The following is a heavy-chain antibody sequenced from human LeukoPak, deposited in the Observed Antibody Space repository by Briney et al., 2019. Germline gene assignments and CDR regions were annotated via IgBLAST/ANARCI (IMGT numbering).Heavy chain of an antibody. CDR2: MNPNSGNT. V-gene: IGHV1-8*01. CDR1: GYTFTSYD. Sequence: ASVPVSCKASGYTFTSYDINWVRQATGQGLEWMGWMNPNSGNTGYAQKFQGRVTMTRNTSISTAYMELSSLRSEDTAVYYCARESSGWGNYYYYGMDVWGQGTTVTVSS. D-gene: IGHD6-19*01. J-gene: IGHJ6*02. CDR3: ARESSGWGNYYYYGMDV.